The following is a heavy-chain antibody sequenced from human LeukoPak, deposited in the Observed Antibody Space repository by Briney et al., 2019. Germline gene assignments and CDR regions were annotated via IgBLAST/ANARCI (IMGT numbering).Heavy chain of an antibody. V-gene: IGHV4-59*12. CDR3: ARDSGTTGEVKFDP. CDR2: ISYSGGS. J-gene: IGHJ5*02. CDR1: GGSISSYD. D-gene: IGHD3-10*01. Sequence: PSETLSLTCTVSGGSISSYDWSWIRQPPGKGLEWIGYISYSGGSNYNASLKSRVSMSIDTSKKQFSLKLTSVIVADTAVYYCARDSGTTGEVKFDPWGQGTLVTVSS.